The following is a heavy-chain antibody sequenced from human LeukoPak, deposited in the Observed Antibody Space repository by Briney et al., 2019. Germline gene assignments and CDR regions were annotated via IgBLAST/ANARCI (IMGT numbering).Heavy chain of an antibody. V-gene: IGHV3-33*03. J-gene: IGHJ3*02. CDR2: IWAGGNDK. Sequence: PGRSLRLSCAASGFTFSRYGMHWVRQAPGKGLEWVVVIWAGGNDKYYADSVKGRFTISRDNSKNMVYLQMNSLRVEDMAVYYCVKESGPFGAFDIWGQGTMVTVSS. D-gene: IGHD3-10*01. CDR3: VKESGPFGAFDI. CDR1: GFTFSRYG.